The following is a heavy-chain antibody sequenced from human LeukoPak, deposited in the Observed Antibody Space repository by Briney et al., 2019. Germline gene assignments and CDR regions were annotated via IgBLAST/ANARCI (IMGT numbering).Heavy chain of an antibody. V-gene: IGHV1-24*01. CDR3: ATAHFDYYDSSGYP. Sequence: ASVKVSCKVSGYTLTELSMHWVRQAPGKGLEWMGGFDPEDGETIYAQKFQGRVTMTEDTSTDTAYMELSSLRSEDTAVYYCATAHFDYYDSSGYPWGQGTLVTVSS. D-gene: IGHD3-22*01. J-gene: IGHJ5*02. CDR1: GYTLTELS. CDR2: FDPEDGET.